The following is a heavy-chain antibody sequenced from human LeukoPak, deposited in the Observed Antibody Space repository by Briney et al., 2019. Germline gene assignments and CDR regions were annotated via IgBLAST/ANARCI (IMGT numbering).Heavy chain of an antibody. Sequence: SETLSLTCTVSGGSISSYYWSWIRQPPGKGLESLGYIYYSVSTNYNPSLKSRVTISVDTSKNQFSLKLSSVTAADTAVYYCAREWAGRTAAGIAAAGTGRGFDYWGQGTLVTVSS. CDR2: IYYSVST. J-gene: IGHJ4*02. D-gene: IGHD6-13*01. CDR3: AREWAGRTAAGIAAAGTGRGFDY. V-gene: IGHV4-59*01. CDR1: GGSISSYY.